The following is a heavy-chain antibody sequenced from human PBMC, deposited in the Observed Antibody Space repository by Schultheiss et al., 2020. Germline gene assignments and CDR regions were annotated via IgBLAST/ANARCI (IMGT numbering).Heavy chain of an antibody. V-gene: IGHV3-11*01. CDR2: ISSSGSTI. D-gene: IGHD3-3*01. J-gene: IGHJ5*02. Sequence: GGSLRLSCAASGFTFSDYYMSWIRQAPGKGLEWVSYISSSGSTIYYADSVKGRFTISRDNAKNSLYLQMNSLRAEDTAVYYCARSYDFWSGYRPLNWFDPWGQGTLVTISS. CDR3: ARSYDFWSGYRPLNWFDP. CDR1: GFTFSDYY.